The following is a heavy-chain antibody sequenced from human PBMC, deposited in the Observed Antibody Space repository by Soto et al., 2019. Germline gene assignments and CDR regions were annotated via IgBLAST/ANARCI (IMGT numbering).Heavy chain of an antibody. CDR3: AREAVSGGYSYGYWFDP. J-gene: IGHJ5*02. CDR2: IYYSGST. D-gene: IGHD5-18*01. Sequence: PSETLSLTCTVSGGSISSGGYYWSWIRQHPGKGLEWIGYIYYSGSTYYNPSLKSRVTISVDTSKNQFSLKLSSVTAADTAVYYCAREAVSGGYSYGYWFDPWGQGTLVTVSS. CDR1: GGSISSGGYY. V-gene: IGHV4-31*03.